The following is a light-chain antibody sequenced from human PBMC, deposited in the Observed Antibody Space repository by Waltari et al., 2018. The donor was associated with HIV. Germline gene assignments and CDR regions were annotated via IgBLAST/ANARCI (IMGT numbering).Light chain of an antibody. V-gene: IGLV1-47*01. CDR1: SSNIGSNY. J-gene: IGLJ3*02. CDR2: RNN. Sequence: QSVLPQPPPASGTPGQRVTIPCSGSSSNIGSNYVYWYQQRPGTAPKLLIYRNNQRPSGVPDRFSGSKSGTSASLAISGLRSEDEADYYCAAWDDSLSGWVFGGGTKLTVL. CDR3: AAWDDSLSGWV.